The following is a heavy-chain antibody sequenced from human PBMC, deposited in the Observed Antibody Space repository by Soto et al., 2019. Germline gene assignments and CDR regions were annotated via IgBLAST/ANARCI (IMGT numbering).Heavy chain of an antibody. Sequence: EVQLLESGGGLVQPGGSLRLPCGASGFTFSENARTWGRQAPGKGREWVSSIRDDGDSTYYADSVKGRFTISRDNSKNTLFLQMSSLGAEDTAVYYCAKSLSTAVNYGLDVWGQGTSVTVSS. CDR2: IRDDGDST. CDR1: GFTFSENA. V-gene: IGHV3-23*01. J-gene: IGHJ6*02. D-gene: IGHD2-2*01. CDR3: AKSLSTAVNYGLDV.